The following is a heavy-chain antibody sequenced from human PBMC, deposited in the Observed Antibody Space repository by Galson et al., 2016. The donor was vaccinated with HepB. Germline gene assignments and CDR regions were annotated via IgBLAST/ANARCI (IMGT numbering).Heavy chain of an antibody. CDR3: ARDGSYYGDSLGAFDI. Sequence: SLRLSCAVSGFSFSNHAMAWVRQAPGRGLEWVSAISGSAGSTYYEDSVKGRFTISRDNSKNTVYLQMNILRADDTAVYYCARDGSYYGDSLGAFDIWGQGTMVTVSS. J-gene: IGHJ3*02. CDR2: ISGSAGST. V-gene: IGHV3-23*01. D-gene: IGHD4-17*01. CDR1: GFSFSNHA.